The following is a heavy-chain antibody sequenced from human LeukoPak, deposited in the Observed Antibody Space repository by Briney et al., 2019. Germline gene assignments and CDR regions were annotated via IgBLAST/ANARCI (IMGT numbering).Heavy chain of an antibody. CDR2: INHRGST. CDR3: ARVPKYFDL. J-gene: IGHJ2*01. V-gene: IGHV4-34*01. CDR1: GGSFSGYY. Sequence: SETLSLTCAVYGGSFSGYYWSWIRQPPGKGLEWIGEINHRGSTNYNPSLKSRVTISVDTSKNQFSLKLSSVTAADTAVYYCARVPKYFDLWGRGTLVTVSS.